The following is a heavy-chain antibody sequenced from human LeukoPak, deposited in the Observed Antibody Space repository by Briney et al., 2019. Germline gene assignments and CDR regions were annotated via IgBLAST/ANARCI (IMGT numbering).Heavy chain of an antibody. CDR1: GFTFSGNH. Sequence: GGSLRLSCVVSGFTFSGNHISWVRQAPGKGPDWVSVIYIEGYTYYADSVKGRFTISRDNSKNTVYLQMNSLKPEDTAVYYCVRDPRDGYGHFDYWGQGTLVTVSS. CDR3: VRDPRDGYGHFDY. CDR2: IYIEGYT. D-gene: IGHD5-24*01. V-gene: IGHV3-66*01. J-gene: IGHJ4*02.